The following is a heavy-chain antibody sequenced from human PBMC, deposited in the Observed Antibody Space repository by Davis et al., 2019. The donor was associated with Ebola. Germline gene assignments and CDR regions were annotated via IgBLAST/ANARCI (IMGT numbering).Heavy chain of an antibody. CDR1: GGSISSSNW. Sequence: SETLSLTCAVSGGSISSSNWWSWVRQPPGKGLEWIGYIYYSGSTNYNPSLKSRVTISIDASKNQFSLKLSSVTAADTAVYYCADVHRGYWGQGTLVTVSS. J-gene: IGHJ4*02. V-gene: IGHV4-4*02. D-gene: IGHD6-6*01. CDR2: IYYSGST. CDR3: ADVHRGY.